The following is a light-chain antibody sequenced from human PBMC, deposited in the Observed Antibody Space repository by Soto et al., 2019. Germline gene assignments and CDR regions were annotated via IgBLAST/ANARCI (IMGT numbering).Light chain of an antibody. J-gene: IGLJ2*01. CDR1: SSNIGSNY. CDR3: AAWDDSLSGVV. Sequence: QSVLTQPPSASGTPGQRVTSSWSGSSSNIGSNYVHWYQQIPGTAPTLLIYRDNQRPSGVTDRFSGSKSGTSASLAISWLRSEDEADYYCAAWDDSLSGVVFGGGTKLTVL. CDR2: RDN. V-gene: IGLV1-47*01.